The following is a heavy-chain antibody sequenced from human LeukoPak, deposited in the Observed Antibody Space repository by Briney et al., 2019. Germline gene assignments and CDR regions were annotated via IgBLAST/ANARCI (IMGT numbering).Heavy chain of an antibody. CDR3: ARVYYYYYYMDV. Sequence: SETLSLTCTVSGGSISSSSYYWGWIRQPPGKGLEWIGSIYYSGSTYYNPSLKSRVTISVDTSKNQFSLKLSSVTAADTAVYYCARVYYYYYYMDVWGKGTTVTVSS. CDR2: IYYSGST. J-gene: IGHJ6*03. CDR1: GGSISSSSYY. V-gene: IGHV4-39*07.